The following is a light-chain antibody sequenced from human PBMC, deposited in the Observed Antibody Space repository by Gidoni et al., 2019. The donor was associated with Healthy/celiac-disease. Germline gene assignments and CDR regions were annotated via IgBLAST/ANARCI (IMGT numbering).Light chain of an antibody. CDR3: QQYDTFSFT. CDR2: QAS. Sequence: DIQMTQSPSTLSASVGDRVTITCRASQSVSSWLAWYQQKPGRTPKLLIYQASTLGSGVPSRFSGSGSGTEFTLTISSLQPDDSATYYCQQYDTFSFTFXPXTKVDIK. V-gene: IGKV1-5*03. J-gene: IGKJ3*01. CDR1: QSVSSW.